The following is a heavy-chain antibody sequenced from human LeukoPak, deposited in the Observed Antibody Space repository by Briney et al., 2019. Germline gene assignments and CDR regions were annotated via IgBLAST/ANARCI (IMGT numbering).Heavy chain of an antibody. D-gene: IGHD2-2*01. V-gene: IGHV4-61*01. CDR3: ARARSTSCYFCFDY. J-gene: IGHJ4*02. Sequence: SETLSLTCTVSGGSVSSGSYYWSWIRQPPGKGLEWIGYIYYGGSTNYNPSLKSRVTISVDTSKNQFSLKLSSVTAADTAVYYCARARSTSCYFCFDYWGQGTLVTVSS. CDR1: GGSVSSGSYY. CDR2: IYYGGST.